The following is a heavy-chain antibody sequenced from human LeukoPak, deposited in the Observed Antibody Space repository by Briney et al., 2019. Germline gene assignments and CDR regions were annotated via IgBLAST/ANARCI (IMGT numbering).Heavy chain of an antibody. Sequence: SETLSLTCTVSGYSISSGYYWGWIRQPPGKGLEWIGSIHHSGSTYYNPSLKSRVTISVDTSKNQLSLKLSSVTAADTAVYYCARSKAHLSTSWYGTWFDPWGQGTLVTVSS. CDR2: IHHSGST. D-gene: IGHD2-2*01. J-gene: IGHJ5*02. V-gene: IGHV4-38-2*02. CDR3: ARSKAHLSTSWYGTWFDP. CDR1: GYSISSGYY.